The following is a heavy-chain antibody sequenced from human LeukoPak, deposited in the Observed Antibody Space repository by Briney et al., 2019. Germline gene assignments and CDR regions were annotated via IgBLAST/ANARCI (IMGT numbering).Heavy chain of an antibody. D-gene: IGHD3-16*02. CDR3: ARVPAGVIGMKDAFDM. V-gene: IGHV3-30*03. CDR2: ISYDGSNK. J-gene: IGHJ3*02. CDR1: GFTFSSYG. Sequence: GGSLRLSCAASGFTFSSYGMHWVRQAPGKGLEWVAVISYDGSNKYYADSVKGRFTISRDNSKNTLYLQMNSLRAEDTAVYYCARVPAGVIGMKDAFDMWGQGTMVTVSS.